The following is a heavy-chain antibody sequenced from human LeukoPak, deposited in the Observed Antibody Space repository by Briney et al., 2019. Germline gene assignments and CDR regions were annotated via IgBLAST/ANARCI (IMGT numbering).Heavy chain of an antibody. CDR1: GGSISNYH. D-gene: IGHD6-19*01. CDR3: ARRDISSGWSFDY. CDR2: IHTSGST. V-gene: IGHV4-4*07. Sequence: SETLSLTCTVSGGSISNYHWSWIRQPAGKGLEWIGQIHTSGSTNYNPPLKSRVTMSIDTTEDQVSLTIRSVTAADTAFYYCARRDISSGWSFDYWGQGTLVPVSS. J-gene: IGHJ4*02.